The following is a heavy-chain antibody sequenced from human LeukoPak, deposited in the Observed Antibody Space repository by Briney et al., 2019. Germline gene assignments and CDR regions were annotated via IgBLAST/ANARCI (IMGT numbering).Heavy chain of an antibody. CDR3: ATLGGGDGY. Sequence: PGGSLRLSCAASGFTFSGYTMSWVRQAPGKRLEWVSGISHSGGTTDYADSVKGRFTISRDNSRNTLYVQMNSLRVEDTAIYYCATLGGGDGYWGQGILVTVSS. V-gene: IGHV3-23*01. J-gene: IGHJ4*02. CDR1: GFTFSGYT. D-gene: IGHD3-16*01. CDR2: ISHSGGTT.